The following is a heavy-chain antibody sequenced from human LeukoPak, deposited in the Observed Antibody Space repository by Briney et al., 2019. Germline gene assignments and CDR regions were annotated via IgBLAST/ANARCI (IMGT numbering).Heavy chain of an antibody. D-gene: IGHD3-22*01. CDR1: GGSFSGYY. J-gene: IGHJ4*02. CDR2: INHSGST. Sequence: PSETLSLTCAVYGGSFSGYYWSWIRQPPGKGLEWIGEINHSGSTNYNPSLKSRVTISVDTSKNQFSLKLSSVTAADTAVYYCARGPYHNFYDSSGSPVDYWGQGTLVTVSS. V-gene: IGHV4-34*01. CDR3: ARGPYHNFYDSSGSPVDY.